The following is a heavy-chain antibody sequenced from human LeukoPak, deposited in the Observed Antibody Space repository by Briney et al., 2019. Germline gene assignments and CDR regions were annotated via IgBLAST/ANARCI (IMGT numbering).Heavy chain of an antibody. Sequence: SETLSLTCAVSGGSISSYYWSWIRQPPGKGLEWIGYIYYSGSTNYNPSLKSRVTISVDTSKNQFSLKLSSVTAADTAVYYCARQYYYYGMDVWGQGTTVTVSS. CDR1: GGSISSYY. CDR2: IYYSGST. V-gene: IGHV4-59*01. CDR3: ARQYYYYGMDV. J-gene: IGHJ6*02.